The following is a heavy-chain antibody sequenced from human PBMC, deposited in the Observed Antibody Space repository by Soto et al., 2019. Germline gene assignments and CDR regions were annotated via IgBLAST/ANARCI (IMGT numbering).Heavy chain of an antibody. Sequence: SETLSLTCTVSGGSVTNSSYYWGWIRQSPGKGLEWIGSVYYRGRSYSKSSVKSRVTISVDTSKNQFSLNLNSVTASDTAVYFCVSQRTTVITQVYFDYWGPGALVTVSS. J-gene: IGHJ4*02. CDR2: VYYRGRS. D-gene: IGHD4-4*01. CDR3: VSQRTTVITQVYFDY. V-gene: IGHV4-39*01. CDR1: GGSVTNSSYY.